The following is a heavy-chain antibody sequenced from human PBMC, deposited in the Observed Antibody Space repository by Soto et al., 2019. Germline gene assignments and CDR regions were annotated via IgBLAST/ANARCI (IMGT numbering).Heavy chain of an antibody. D-gene: IGHD2-15*01. V-gene: IGHV3-23*01. CDR1: GFTFSNYA. Sequence: PGGSLRLSCAASGFTFSNYAMSWVRQAPGKGLEWVSTISGRGGNTYYADSVKGRFTISRDNSRNTPYLQMESLRVEDSAVYSCAKAGCSGGTCYLYYFDYCGQGARLTVYS. J-gene: IGHJ4*02. CDR3: AKAGCSGGTCYLYYFDY. CDR2: ISGRGGNT.